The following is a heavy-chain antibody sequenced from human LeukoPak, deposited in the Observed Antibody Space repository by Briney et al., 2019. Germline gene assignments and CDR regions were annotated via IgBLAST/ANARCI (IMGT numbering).Heavy chain of an antibody. CDR2: INQDGSER. V-gene: IGHV3-7*05. CDR3: ARGHYGMDV. J-gene: IGHJ6*02. Sequence: GGSLRLSCEASGFTLSDHWLTWVRQAPGKGLDWVAHINQDGSERSYVDSVKGRFTISRGNAKNSLFLLMNSLRVDDAAVYYCARGHYGMDVWGRGTTVSVSS. CDR1: GFTLSDHW.